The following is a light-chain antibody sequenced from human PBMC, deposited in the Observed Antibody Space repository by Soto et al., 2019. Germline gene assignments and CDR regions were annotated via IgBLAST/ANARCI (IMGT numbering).Light chain of an antibody. V-gene: IGKV1-39*01. J-gene: IGKJ1*01. CDR2: AAS. CDR1: QRVDSY. Sequence: DIQVTQSPSSLSASVGDSVTLSCQTSQRVDSYIHWYQHQSGKPPKLLIYAASTLQDGVPSRFSGGGSGTAFSLLITGLHPGDSATYYCKQNYTSVATFGQGTKVDIK. CDR3: KQNYTSVAT.